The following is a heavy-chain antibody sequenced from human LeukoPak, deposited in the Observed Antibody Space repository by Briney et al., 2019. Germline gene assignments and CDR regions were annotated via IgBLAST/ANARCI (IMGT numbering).Heavy chain of an antibody. V-gene: IGHV3-30-3*01. CDR2: ISYDGNYK. D-gene: IGHD4-17*01. CDR1: GFTFSNYA. Sequence: GGSLRLSCVASGFTFSNYAMHWVRQAPGKGLEWVAVISYDGNYKYHADSVKGRFTISRDNSKNTLYLQMSSLRTGDTAVYYCASSTMVTTVFDYWGQGTLVTVSS. CDR3: ASSTMVTTVFDY. J-gene: IGHJ4*02.